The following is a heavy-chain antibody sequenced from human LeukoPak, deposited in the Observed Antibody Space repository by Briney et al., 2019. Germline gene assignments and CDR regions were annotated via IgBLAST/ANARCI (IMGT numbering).Heavy chain of an antibody. D-gene: IGHD3-3*01. J-gene: IGHJ5*02. CDR2: TRNKANSYTT. V-gene: IGHV3-72*01. Sequence: GGSLRLSCAASGFTFSSYGMHWVRQAPGKGLEWVGRTRNKANSYTTEYAASVKGRFTISRDDSKNSLYLQMNSLKTEDTAVYYCARVLRFSIDPWGQGTLVTVSS. CDR3: ARVLRFSIDP. CDR1: GFTFSSYG.